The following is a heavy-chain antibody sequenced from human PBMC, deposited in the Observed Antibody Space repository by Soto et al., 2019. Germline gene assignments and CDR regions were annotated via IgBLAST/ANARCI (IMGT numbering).Heavy chain of an antibody. V-gene: IGHV3-53*01. D-gene: IGHD3-10*01. Sequence: PGGSLRLSCAAFGFTVSGKKYVAWVRQAPGKGLEWVSALYDLDGTYYADSVKGRFTTSSDSSSTTVYLQMNDLRPDDTAVYSFGIWHLREHAYGIWGQGXTVGVSS. CDR1: GFTVSGKKY. CDR3: GIWHLREHAYGI. J-gene: IGHJ3*02. CDR2: LYDLDGT.